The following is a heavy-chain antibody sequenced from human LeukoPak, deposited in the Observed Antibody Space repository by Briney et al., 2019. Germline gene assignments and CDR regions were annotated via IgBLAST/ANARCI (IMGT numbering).Heavy chain of an antibody. D-gene: IGHD1-1*01. V-gene: IGHV1-18*01. CDR3: ARDNDKVVDH. Sequence: ASVKVSCKTSGYTFSNYGISWVRQAPGQGLEWMGWITAYNGNRLYAQRFQGRITLTTDTSTSTSYMELRSLEYDNTAIYYCARDNDKVVDHWGQGTLVTVSS. CDR1: GYTFSNYG. CDR2: ITAYNGNR. J-gene: IGHJ4*01.